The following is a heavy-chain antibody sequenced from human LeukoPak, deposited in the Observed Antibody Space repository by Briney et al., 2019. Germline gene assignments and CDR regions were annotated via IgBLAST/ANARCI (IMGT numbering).Heavy chain of an antibody. CDR3: ANIGALGSGTTGYFQH. J-gene: IGHJ1*01. CDR1: GFTFSSYA. CDR2: ISGSGGST. V-gene: IGHV3-23*01. Sequence: AGGSLRLSCAASGFTFSSYAMSWVRQAPGKGLEWVSAISGSGGSTYYADSVKGRFTISRDNSKNTLYLQMNSLRAEDTAVYYRANIGALGSGTTGYFQHWGQGTLVTVSS. D-gene: IGHD1-7*01.